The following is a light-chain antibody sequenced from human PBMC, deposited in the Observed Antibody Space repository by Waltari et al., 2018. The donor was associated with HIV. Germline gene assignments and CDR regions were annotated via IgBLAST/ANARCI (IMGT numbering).Light chain of an antibody. CDR1: NSDVGGYHY. V-gene: IGLV2-8*01. J-gene: IGLJ2*01. CDR2: EVN. CDR3: SSYAGGSFVL. Sequence: QSALTQPPSASGSPGQSVTISCTGTNSDVGGYHYVSWYQQHPGKAPKVIIYEVNKRPSGVTDRFSGSKSGNTASLTVSGLQAEDEADYYCSSYAGGSFVLFGGGTKLAVL.